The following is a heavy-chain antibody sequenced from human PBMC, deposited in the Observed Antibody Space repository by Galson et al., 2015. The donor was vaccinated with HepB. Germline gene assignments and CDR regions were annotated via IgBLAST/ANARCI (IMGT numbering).Heavy chain of an antibody. CDR2: IIPTLALT. CDR3: ARFKLGFGYFDL. J-gene: IGHJ2*01. D-gene: IGHD6-13*01. V-gene: IGHV1-69*04. CDR1: GDIFSSYA. Sequence: SVKVSCKASGDIFSSYALSWVRQVPGQGLEWMGRIIPTLALTEYAQKIEGRVTMTADKSTTTAYMELTSLRSEDTAIYYCARFKLGFGYFDLWGRGTLVTVSS.